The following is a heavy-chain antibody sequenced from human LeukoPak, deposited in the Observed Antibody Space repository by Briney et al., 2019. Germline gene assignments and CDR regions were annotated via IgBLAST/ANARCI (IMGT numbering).Heavy chain of an antibody. CDR2: LSGSGVST. J-gene: IGHJ6*03. V-gene: IGHV3-23*01. Sequence: GGSLRLSCAASGFTFSSYAMSWVRQAPGKGLECVSVLSGSGVSTFYADSVKGRFTISRDNAKNSLFLQMNSLRAEDTAVYYCARVLRYCSGGNCYSGGLGYMDVWGKGTTVTISS. CDR1: GFTFSSYA. D-gene: IGHD2-15*01. CDR3: ARVLRYCSGGNCYSGGLGYMDV.